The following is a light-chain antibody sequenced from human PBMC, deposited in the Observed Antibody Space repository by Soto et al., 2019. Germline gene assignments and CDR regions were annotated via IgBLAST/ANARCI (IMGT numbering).Light chain of an antibody. J-gene: IGLJ2*01. CDR2: DVN. CDR3: CSYAGGYSWI. Sequence: QSALTQVRSVSGSPGQSVTISCTGGSSDVGRYNYVSWYQQYPGKAPKVMIYDVNKRPSGVPDRFSGSKSGNTASLTISGLQAEDEADYYCCSYAGGYSWIFGGGTKLTVL. V-gene: IGLV2-11*01. CDR1: SSDVGRYNY.